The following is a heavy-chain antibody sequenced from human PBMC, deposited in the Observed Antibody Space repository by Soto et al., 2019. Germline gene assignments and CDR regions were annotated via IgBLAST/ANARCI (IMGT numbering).Heavy chain of an antibody. V-gene: IGHV4-30-4*01. J-gene: IGHJ5*02. CDR1: GASISSGDYY. Sequence: PSETLSLTCIVSGASISSGDYYWSWVRQPPGKGLEWIGHISYSGTIDYSPSLKSRVTISLDTSKNQFSLNLNSVTAADTAVYYCVRALGSRFMEWPRFDPWGQGTLVTVS. CDR3: VRALGSRFMEWPRFDP. CDR2: ISYSGTI. D-gene: IGHD3-3*01.